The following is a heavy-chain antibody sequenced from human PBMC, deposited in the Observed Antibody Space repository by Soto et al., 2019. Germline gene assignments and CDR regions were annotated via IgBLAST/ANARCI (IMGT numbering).Heavy chain of an antibody. Sequence: RASVKVSCKASGYTLTGYYVHWVRQAPGQGLEWMGWVNPNRGGTNYAQKFQGRVTMTSDTSISTAYMELSRLRSDDTAVYYCARDLYPGMVGNTTSGNFDYWGQGTLVTVSS. J-gene: IGHJ4*01. CDR1: GYTLTGYY. CDR2: VNPNRGGT. CDR3: ARDLYPGMVGNTTSGNFDY. D-gene: IGHD1-26*01. V-gene: IGHV1-2*02.